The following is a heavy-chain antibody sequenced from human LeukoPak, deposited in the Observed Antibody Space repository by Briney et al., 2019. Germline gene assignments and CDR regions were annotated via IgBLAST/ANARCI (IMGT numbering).Heavy chain of an antibody. J-gene: IGHJ4*02. V-gene: IGHV3-23*01. CDR2: ISGRGGST. CDR3: AKDGIYFDY. Sequence: GGSLRLSCAASGFTFSSYAMSWVRQAPGKGLEWVTAISGRGGSTYYADSVKGRFTISRDNSRNTLYLQMNSLRAEDTAVYYCAKDGIYFDYWGQGTLVTVSS. CDR1: GFTFSSYA.